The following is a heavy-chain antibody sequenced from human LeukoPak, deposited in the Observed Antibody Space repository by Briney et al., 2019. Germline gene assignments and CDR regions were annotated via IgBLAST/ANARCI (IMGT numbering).Heavy chain of an antibody. Sequence: GGSLRLSCAASGFTFSSYAMSWVRQAPGKGLEWVSAISGSGGSIYYADSVKGRFTISRDNSKNTLYLQMNSLRAEDTAVYYCAKRIAVAGLYYYYGMDVWGQGTTVTVSS. J-gene: IGHJ6*02. D-gene: IGHD6-19*01. V-gene: IGHV3-23*01. CDR1: GFTFSSYA. CDR3: AKRIAVAGLYYYYGMDV. CDR2: ISGSGGSI.